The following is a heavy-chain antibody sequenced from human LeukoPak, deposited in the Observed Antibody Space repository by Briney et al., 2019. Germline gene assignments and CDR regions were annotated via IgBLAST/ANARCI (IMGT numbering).Heavy chain of an antibody. J-gene: IGHJ6*03. D-gene: IGHD2-2*01. CDR2: IYPGDSDT. CDR3: ARLGGYCSSTSCYCYYYYMDV. CDR1: GYSFTSYW. V-gene: IGHV5-51*01. Sequence: GESLKISCKGSGYSFTSYWIGWVRQMPGKGLEWMGIIYPGDSDTRYGPSFQGQVTISADKSISTAYLQWSSLKASDTAMYYCARLGGYCSSTSCYCYYYYMDVWGKGTTVTISS.